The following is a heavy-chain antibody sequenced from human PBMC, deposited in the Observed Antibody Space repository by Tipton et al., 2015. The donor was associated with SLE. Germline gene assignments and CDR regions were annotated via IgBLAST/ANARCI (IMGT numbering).Heavy chain of an antibody. V-gene: IGHV4-59*11. CDR1: GGSITNHY. Sequence: TLSLTCTFSGGSITNHYWNWIRQPPGKGLEWIGYIHYSGTTHDNPSLKSRVTMSVDMSKNQFSLRLTSVTAADTAVYYCARTLGAIAHTVYDAFDIWGQGKMVTVSS. D-gene: IGHD1-26*01. CDR3: ARTLGAIAHTVYDAFDI. J-gene: IGHJ3*02. CDR2: IHYSGTT.